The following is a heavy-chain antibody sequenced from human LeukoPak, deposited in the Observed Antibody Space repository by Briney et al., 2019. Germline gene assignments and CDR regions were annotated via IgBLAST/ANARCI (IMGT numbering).Heavy chain of an antibody. D-gene: IGHD2-21*01. V-gene: IGHV3-30-3*01. J-gene: IGHJ4*02. CDR3: ARVCVVVIAIRAR. CDR2: ISYDGSNK. Sequence: GESLKISCAASGFTFSSYAMHWVRQAPGKGLEWVAVISYDGSNKYYADSVKGRLTISRDNSKNTLYLQMNSLRAEDTAVYYCARVCVVVIAIRARGGQGTLVTVSS. CDR1: GFTFSSYA.